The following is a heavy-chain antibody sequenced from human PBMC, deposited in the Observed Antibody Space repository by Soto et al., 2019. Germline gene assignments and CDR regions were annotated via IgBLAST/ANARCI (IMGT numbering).Heavy chain of an antibody. Sequence: ALSLTCSISGYRVSSNSAAWNWIRQSPSRGLEWLGRTYYRSKWYNDYAVSVKSRITINPDTSKNQFYLQLNSVTPEDTAVYYCPRALYGIVVVPAAAGTHISAAAAASDFDFWGQGTLVTVSS. V-gene: IGHV6-1*01. CDR2: TYYRSKWYN. D-gene: IGHD2-2*01. CDR1: GYRVSSNSAA. J-gene: IGHJ4*02. CDR3: PRALYGIVVVPAAAGTHISAAAAASDFDF.